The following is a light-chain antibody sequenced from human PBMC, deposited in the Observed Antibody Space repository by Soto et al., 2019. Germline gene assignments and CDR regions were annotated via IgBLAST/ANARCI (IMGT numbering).Light chain of an antibody. CDR3: SVWDASLRGV. V-gene: IGLV1-47*01. CDR1: SSNIGTNY. Sequence: QSVLTQPPSASGTPGQRVTISCSGSSSNIGTNYVYWYQQLPGTAPKLLIYKNNQRPSGVPDRFSGSKSGTSASLAISGLRFEGEAAYYCSVWDASLRGVFGGGTKLTVL. CDR2: KNN. J-gene: IGLJ2*01.